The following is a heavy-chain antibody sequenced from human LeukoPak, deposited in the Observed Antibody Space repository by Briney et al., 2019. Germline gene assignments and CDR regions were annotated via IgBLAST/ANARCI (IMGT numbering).Heavy chain of an antibody. CDR2: ISGSGGST. D-gene: IGHD5-18*01. CDR1: GFTFSSYA. J-gene: IGHJ4*02. V-gene: IGHV3-23*01. CDR3: AKSGRGGSYAGFDY. Sequence: PGGSLRLSCAATGFTFSSYAMSWVRQAPGKGLEWVSAISGSGGSTYYADSVKGRFTISRDNSKNTLYLQMNSLRAEDTAVYCCAKSGRGGSYAGFDYWGQGTLVTVSS.